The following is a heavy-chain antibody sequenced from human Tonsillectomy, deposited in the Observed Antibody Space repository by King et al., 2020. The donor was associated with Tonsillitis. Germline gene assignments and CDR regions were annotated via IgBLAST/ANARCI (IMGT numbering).Heavy chain of an antibody. V-gene: IGHV1-45*02. Sequence: QLVESGAEVKKTGSSVKVSCKSSGYTFAYRYLHWVRQAPGQALEWMGWITPFNGHTNSAQKFQDRVTITRDNSMTTAYMELSSLRSGDTAIYYCASAQDYFDLWGRGTLVTVSS. CDR2: ITPFNGHT. CDR3: ASAQDYFDL. J-gene: IGHJ2*01. CDR1: GYTFAYRY.